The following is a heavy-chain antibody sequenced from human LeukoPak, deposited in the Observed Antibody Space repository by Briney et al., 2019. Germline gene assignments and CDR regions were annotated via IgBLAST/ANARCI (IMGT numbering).Heavy chain of an antibody. CDR3: ARAREYGSGRAIAFDI. V-gene: IGHV3-7*05. CDR2: IKRDVSEK. J-gene: IGHJ3*02. CDR1: GFTFSSYW. Sequence: PGGSLRLSCAAPGFTFSSYWMSWVRQAPGKGLEWGANIKRDVSEKYYADSVKGHLTISRDNDENSLYLQMNSLRAEETAVYYCARAREYGSGRAIAFDIWGEGTMVTVSS. D-gene: IGHD3-10*01.